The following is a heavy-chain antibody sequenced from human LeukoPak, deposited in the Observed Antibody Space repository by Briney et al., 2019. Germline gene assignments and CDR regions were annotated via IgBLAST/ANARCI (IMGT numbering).Heavy chain of an antibody. CDR1: GFTFSSYS. Sequence: PGGSLRLSCAASGFTFSSYSMNWVRQAPGKGLEWVSSISSSSSYIYYADSAKGRFTISRDNAKNSLYLQMNSLRAEDTAVYYCARDLIAAAGPYYFDYWGQGTLVTVSS. V-gene: IGHV3-21*01. D-gene: IGHD6-13*01. CDR3: ARDLIAAAGPYYFDY. CDR2: ISSSSSYI. J-gene: IGHJ4*02.